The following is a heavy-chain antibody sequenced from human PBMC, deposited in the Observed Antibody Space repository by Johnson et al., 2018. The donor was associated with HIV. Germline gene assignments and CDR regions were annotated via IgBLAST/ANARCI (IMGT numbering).Heavy chain of an antibody. CDR1: GFTFDDYG. V-gene: IGHV3-30*03. CDR3: ARARGDFWSGYPAFDI. D-gene: IGHD3-3*01. J-gene: IGHJ3*02. CDR2: ISYDGSEK. Sequence: QVLLVESGGGVVRPGGSLRLSCGVSGFTFDDYGMSWVRQAPGKGLEWVAVISYDGSEKYYVDSVKGRFTISRDNSKNTLYLQMGSLRAEDMAVYYCARARGDFWSGYPAFDIWGQGTMVTVSS.